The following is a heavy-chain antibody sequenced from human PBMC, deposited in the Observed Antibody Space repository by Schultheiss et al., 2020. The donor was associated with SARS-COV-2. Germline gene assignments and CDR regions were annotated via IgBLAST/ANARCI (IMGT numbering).Heavy chain of an antibody. Sequence: GGSLRLSCAAFGFTFSSYGMHWVRQAPGKGLEWVAVISYDGSNKYYGDSVKGRFTISRDNSENTLDLQMNSLRPEDTAVYYCAKASGQVWTTFDYWGQGTLVTVSS. CDR2: ISYDGSNK. CDR1: GFTFSSYG. V-gene: IGHV3-30*18. J-gene: IGHJ4*02. CDR3: AKASGQVWTTFDY. D-gene: IGHD2-15*01.